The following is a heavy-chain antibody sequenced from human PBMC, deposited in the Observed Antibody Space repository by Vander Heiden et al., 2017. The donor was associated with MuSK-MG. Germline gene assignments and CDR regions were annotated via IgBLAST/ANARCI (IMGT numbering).Heavy chain of an antibody. CDR1: GGSISSGGYY. Sequence: QVQLQESGPGLVKPSQTLSLTCTVSGGSISSGGYYWSWIRPHPGKGLAWIGYIYYSGSTYYNPSLKSRVTISVDTSKNQFSLKLSSVTAADTAVYYCARDQGFRIAVAGTADDAFDIWGQGTMVTVSS. CDR3: ARDQGFRIAVAGTADDAFDI. D-gene: IGHD6-19*01. CDR2: IYYSGST. J-gene: IGHJ3*02. V-gene: IGHV4-31*03.